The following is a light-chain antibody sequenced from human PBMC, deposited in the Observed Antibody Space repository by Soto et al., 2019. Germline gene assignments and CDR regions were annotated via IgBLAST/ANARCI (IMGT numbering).Light chain of an antibody. Sequence: EIVLTQSPGTLSVSPGERVALSCRASQSVGRNFLAWYQHKPGQAPRLLIHGASTRATGIPDRFSGSGSGTDFTLTISRLEPEDFAVFYCQQYASSPLTFGGGTKVET. CDR2: GAS. CDR3: QQYASSPLT. V-gene: IGKV3-20*01. CDR1: QSVGRNF. J-gene: IGKJ4*01.